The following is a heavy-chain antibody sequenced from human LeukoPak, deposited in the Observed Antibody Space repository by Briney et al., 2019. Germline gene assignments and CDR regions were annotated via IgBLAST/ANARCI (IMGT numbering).Heavy chain of an antibody. D-gene: IGHD1-14*01. Sequence: PGGSLRLSCAASGLTFRNYWMSWVRQAPGKGLEWVANIKQDGSDKFYVDSVNGRFTISRDNAKNSLYLQMNTLRAEDTAIYYCATFSGAHHKTFDSWGQRTLVTVSS. V-gene: IGHV3-7*01. CDR1: GLTFRNYW. J-gene: IGHJ4*02. CDR3: ATFSGAHHKTFDS. CDR2: IKQDGSDK.